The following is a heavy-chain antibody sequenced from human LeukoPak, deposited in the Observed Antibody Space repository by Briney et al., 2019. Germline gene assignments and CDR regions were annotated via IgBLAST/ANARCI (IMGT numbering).Heavy chain of an antibody. J-gene: IGHJ4*02. CDR2: IYYSGST. D-gene: IGHD4-17*01. V-gene: IGHV4-59*01. CDR1: GGSISSYY. CDR3: ARVDYGDYYFDY. Sequence: SETLSLTCTVSGGSISSYYWSWIRQPPGKGLEWIGYIYYSGSTYYNPSLKSRVTISVDASKNQFSLKLSSVTAADTAVYYCARVDYGDYYFDYWGQGTLVTVSS.